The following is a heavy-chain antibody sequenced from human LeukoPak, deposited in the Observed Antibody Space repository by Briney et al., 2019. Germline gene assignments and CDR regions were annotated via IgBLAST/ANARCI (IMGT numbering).Heavy chain of an antibody. J-gene: IGHJ4*02. CDR1: GFTFSGFG. D-gene: IGHD5-18*01. V-gene: IGHV3-30*18. CDR2: ISSDGSNK. Sequence: PGGPLTLSYAASGFTFSGFGIYWVRQAPGKGLEWVAVISSDGSNKYYADSVKGRFTISRDNSKNTLYLQMNSLRADDTAVYYCAKDQRRGYSYGFDYWGQGTLVTVSS. CDR3: AKDQRRGYSYGFDY.